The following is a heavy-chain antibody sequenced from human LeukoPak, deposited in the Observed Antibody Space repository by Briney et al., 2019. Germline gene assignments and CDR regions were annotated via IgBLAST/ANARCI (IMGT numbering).Heavy chain of an antibody. CDR2: IYTSGST. Sequence: SETLSLTCTVSGGSISSGSYYWSWIRQPAGKGLEWIGRIYTSGSTNYNPSLKSRVTISVDTSKNQFSLKLSSVTAADTAVYYCARDAVGVMATAIDYWGQGTLVTVSS. CDR1: GGSISSGSYY. J-gene: IGHJ4*02. V-gene: IGHV4-61*02. D-gene: IGHD2-21*01. CDR3: ARDAVGVMATAIDY.